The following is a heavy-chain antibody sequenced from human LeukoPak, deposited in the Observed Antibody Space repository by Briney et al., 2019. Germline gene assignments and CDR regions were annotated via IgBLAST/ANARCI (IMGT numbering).Heavy chain of an antibody. Sequence: GGSLRLSCAASGFTFSSYAMSWVRQAPGKGLEWVANIKQDGSEKYYVDSVKGRFTISRDNAKNSLYLQMNSLRAEDTAVYYCGLRFYYWGQGTLVTVSS. J-gene: IGHJ4*02. CDR1: GFTFSSYA. D-gene: IGHD3-3*01. CDR3: GLRFYY. CDR2: IKQDGSEK. V-gene: IGHV3-7*01.